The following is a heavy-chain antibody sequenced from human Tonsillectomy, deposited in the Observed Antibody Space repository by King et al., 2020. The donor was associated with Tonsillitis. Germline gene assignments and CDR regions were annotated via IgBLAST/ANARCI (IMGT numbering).Heavy chain of an antibody. CDR1: GSTFRSCS. CDR3: ARDPVNYGDAFDI. Sequence: VQLVESGGGLVKPGGALRLSCAASGSTFRSCSMNWVRQAPGKGLEWVSSITSSSTYIYYAESVKGRFTISRDNAKNSLYLQMNSLRAEDTAVYYCARDPVNYGDAFDIWGQGTVVTVSS. J-gene: IGHJ3*02. V-gene: IGHV3-21*01. D-gene: IGHD4-11*01. CDR2: ITSSSTYI.